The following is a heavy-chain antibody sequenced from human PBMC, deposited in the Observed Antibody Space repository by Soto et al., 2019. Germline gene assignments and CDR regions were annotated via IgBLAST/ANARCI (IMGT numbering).Heavy chain of an antibody. J-gene: IGHJ6*02. CDR3: AKVGAAAGTSLYGMDV. D-gene: IGHD6-13*01. V-gene: IGHV3-23*01. Sequence: GGSLRLSCAASGFTFSSYAMSWVRQAPGKGLEWVSAISGSGGSTYYADSVKGRFTISRDNSKNTLYLQMNSLRAEDTAVYYCAKVGAAAGTSLYGMDVWGQGTTVTVSS. CDR1: GFTFSSYA. CDR2: ISGSGGST.